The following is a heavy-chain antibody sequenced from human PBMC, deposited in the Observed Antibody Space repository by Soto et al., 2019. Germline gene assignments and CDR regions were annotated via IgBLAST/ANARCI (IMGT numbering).Heavy chain of an antibody. CDR1: CASISSYY. CDR3: ARGNRDAYNLHKYYLHY. J-gene: IGHJ4*02. D-gene: IGHD1-1*01. CDR2: LYSRGST. V-gene: IGHV4-59*01. Sequence: SETLSLTCTVSCASISSYYWSWVRQPPGKGLEWIGCLYSRGSTTYNPSLKRRITISIDTSKNQFSLKLASVTAADTAGYFCARGNRDAYNLHKYYLHYWGQGTLVTVSS.